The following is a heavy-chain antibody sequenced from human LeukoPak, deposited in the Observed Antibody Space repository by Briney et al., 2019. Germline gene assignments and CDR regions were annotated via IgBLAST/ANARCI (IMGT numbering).Heavy chain of an antibody. CDR3: ARRAGAYSHPYDY. V-gene: IGHV3-7*03. Sequence: GGSLRLSCTASGFTFNNFWMTWVRQAPGKGLEWVANIKQDGSQKYYVDSVKGRFTISRDNSKNTLYLQMNSLRADDTAVYYCARRAGAYSHPYDYWGQGTLVTVSS. CDR2: IKQDGSQK. D-gene: IGHD4/OR15-4a*01. J-gene: IGHJ4*02. CDR1: GFTFNNFW.